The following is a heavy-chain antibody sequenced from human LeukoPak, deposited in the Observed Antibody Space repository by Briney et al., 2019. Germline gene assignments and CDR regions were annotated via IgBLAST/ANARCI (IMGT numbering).Heavy chain of an antibody. Sequence: GGSLRLSCAASGFTFSTYWMTWVRQAPGKGLEWVANIKEDGSDKYYVDSVKGRFTISRDNAKNSLYLQMNNLRAEDTAVYYCARDVGYYRFDYWGQGTLVTVSS. CDR2: IKEDGSDK. CDR1: GFTFSTYW. J-gene: IGHJ4*02. D-gene: IGHD3-22*01. CDR3: ARDVGYYRFDY. V-gene: IGHV3-7*01.